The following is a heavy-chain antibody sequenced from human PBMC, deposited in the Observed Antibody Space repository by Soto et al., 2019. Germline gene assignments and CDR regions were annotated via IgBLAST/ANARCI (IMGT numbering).Heavy chain of an antibody. CDR1: GFPFSNAW. CDR3: TTDSRTTLPEIRFDY. D-gene: IGHD1-26*01. Sequence: GGSLRLSXVASGFPFSNAWINWVRQVPGKGLEWVGRVKSKTDGGSSDYAAAVKGRFAVSRDDSRHIVYLQMNSLKIEDTGVYYCTTDSRTTLPEIRFDYWGHGTQVTVSS. V-gene: IGHV3-15*07. J-gene: IGHJ4*01. CDR2: VKSKTDGGSS.